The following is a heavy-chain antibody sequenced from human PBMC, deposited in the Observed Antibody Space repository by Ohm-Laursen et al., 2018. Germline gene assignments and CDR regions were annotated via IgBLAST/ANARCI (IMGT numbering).Heavy chain of an antibody. V-gene: IGHV3-21*04. CDR2: ISFSGSHI. J-gene: IGHJ4*02. D-gene: IGHD2-15*01. Sequence: SLRLSCAAFGLTLKSYSMNWVRQAPGKGLEWVSSISFSGSHIYYADSVKGRFTISRDNAKTTLYLQMNSLRAEDTAVYYCAKVARYLLLPIYYFDFWGQGSLVTVSS. CDR3: AKVARYLLLPIYYFDF. CDR1: GLTLKSYS.